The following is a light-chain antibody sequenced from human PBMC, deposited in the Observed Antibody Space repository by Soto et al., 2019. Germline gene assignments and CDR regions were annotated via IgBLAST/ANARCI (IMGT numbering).Light chain of an antibody. Sequence: DIVMTQSPATLSVSPGETAALSCRAGQSVGRNFAWYQQKPGQAPRLLIYGASTRATDIPARFRGSGSGTEFTLTISSLQSEDFAIYYCQQYNKWPYPFGQGTKLEIK. CDR2: GAS. CDR1: QSVGRN. V-gene: IGKV3-15*01. J-gene: IGKJ2*01. CDR3: QQYNKWPYP.